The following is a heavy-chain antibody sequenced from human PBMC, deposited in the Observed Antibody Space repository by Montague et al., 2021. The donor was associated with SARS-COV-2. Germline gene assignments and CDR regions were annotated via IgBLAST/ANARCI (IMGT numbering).Heavy chain of an antibody. V-gene: IGHV4-39*01. D-gene: IGHD3-9*01. CDR2: IYYSGST. CDR3: ARHDDILTTYYYYYGMDV. Sequence: SETLSLTCTVSGGSISSSSYYWGWIRQPPGKGLEWIRSIYYSGSTYYNPSLKSRVTISVDTSKNQFSLKLSSVTAADTAVYYCARHDDILTTYYYYYGMDVWGQGTTVTVSS. J-gene: IGHJ6*02. CDR1: GGSISSSSYY.